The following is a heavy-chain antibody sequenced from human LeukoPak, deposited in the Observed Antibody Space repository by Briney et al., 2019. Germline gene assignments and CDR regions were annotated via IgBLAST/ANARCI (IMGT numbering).Heavy chain of an antibody. CDR3: ARGRGPTIFGVVSWFDS. CDR1: GFTFRNYW. D-gene: IGHD3-3*01. J-gene: IGHJ5*01. CDR2: IKQDGSEK. V-gene: IGHV3-7*01. Sequence: GGSLRLSCAASGFTFRNYWMSWVRQAPGKGLEWVANIKQDGSEKYYVDSVKGRFIISRDNAKNSLYLQMNSLRAEDTAVYYCARGRGPTIFGVVSWFDSWGQGTQVTVSS.